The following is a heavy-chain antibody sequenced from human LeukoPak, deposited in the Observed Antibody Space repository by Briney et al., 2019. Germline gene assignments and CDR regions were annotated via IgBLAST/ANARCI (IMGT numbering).Heavy chain of an antibody. D-gene: IGHD3-22*01. CDR2: MYYGGST. CDR3: ARVPPYYYDIPFDP. CDR1: GGSISSSSYY. Sequence: SETLSLTCTVSGGSISSSSYYWVWIRQPPGKGLEWIGSMYYGGSTYYNPSLESRVTISVDTSKNQFSLKLSSVTAADTAVYYCARVPPYYYDIPFDPWGQGTLVTVSS. V-gene: IGHV4-39*07. J-gene: IGHJ5*02.